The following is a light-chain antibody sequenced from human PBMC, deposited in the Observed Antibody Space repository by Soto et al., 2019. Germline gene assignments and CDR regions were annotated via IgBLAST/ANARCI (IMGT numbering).Light chain of an antibody. CDR2: AAS. Sequence: DIQMTQSPSSLSASVGDRVTITCRASQSISIYLNWYQQKPGKAPKVLIYAASSLQSGVPPRFSGGGSGTDFTLTISSLQPEDFATYFCQQSYNIPRATFGQGTKVDIK. J-gene: IGKJ1*01. V-gene: IGKV1-39*01. CDR1: QSISIY. CDR3: QQSYNIPRAT.